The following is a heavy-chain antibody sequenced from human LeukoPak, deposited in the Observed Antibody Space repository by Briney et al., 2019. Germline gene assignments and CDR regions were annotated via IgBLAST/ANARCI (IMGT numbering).Heavy chain of an antibody. Sequence: SETLSLTCTVSGGSISSYYWSWIRQPPGKGLEWIGYIYYSGGTNYNPSLKSRVTISVDTSKNQFSLKLSSVTAADTAVYYCARSFRFYYYGMDVWGQGTTVTVSS. CDR2: IYYSGGT. CDR3: ARSFRFYYYGMDV. J-gene: IGHJ6*02. CDR1: GGSISSYY. V-gene: IGHV4-59*01. D-gene: IGHD3-16*02.